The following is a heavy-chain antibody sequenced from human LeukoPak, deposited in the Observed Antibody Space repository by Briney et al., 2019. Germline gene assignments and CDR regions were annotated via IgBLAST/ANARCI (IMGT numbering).Heavy chain of an antibody. J-gene: IGHJ4*02. CDR1: GFTFSSYG. D-gene: IGHD6-13*01. CDR3: AKDGPSGAAAGTPIDY. V-gene: IGHV3-30*18. CDR2: ISYDGSNN. Sequence: GGSLRLSCAASGFTFSSYGMHWVRQAPGKGLEWVAVISYDGSNNYYADSVKGRFTISRDNSKNTLYLQMNSLRAEDTAVYYCAKDGPSGAAAGTPIDYWGQGTLVTVSS.